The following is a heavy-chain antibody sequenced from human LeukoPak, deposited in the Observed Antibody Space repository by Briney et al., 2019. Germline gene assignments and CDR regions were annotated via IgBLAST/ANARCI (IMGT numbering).Heavy chain of an antibody. V-gene: IGHV3-48*02. Sequence: GGSLRLSCAASGFXFSSYSINWVRQAPGKGLEWVSYISSSSSTIYYADSVKGRFTISRDNAKNSLYLQMNSLRDEDTAVYYCARDAVAYCGGDCYWPFGYWGQGTLVTVSS. CDR2: ISSSSSTI. CDR3: ARDAVAYCGGDCYWPFGY. J-gene: IGHJ4*02. D-gene: IGHD2-21*02. CDR1: GFXFSSYS.